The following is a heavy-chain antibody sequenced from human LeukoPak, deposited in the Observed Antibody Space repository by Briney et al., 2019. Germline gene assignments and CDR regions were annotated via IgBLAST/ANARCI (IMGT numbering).Heavy chain of an antibody. D-gene: IGHD2-15*01. J-gene: IGHJ4*02. CDR2: ISYDGRNK. CDR3: AKERYLLDY. CDR1: GFTFSSNG. V-gene: IGHV3-30*18. Sequence: GSLRLSCAASGFTFSSNGMHWVRQAPGKGLEWVALISYDGRNKYYADSVKGRFTISRDNSKNTLYLQMNSLRPEDTAVYYCAKERYLLDYWGQGTRVTVSS.